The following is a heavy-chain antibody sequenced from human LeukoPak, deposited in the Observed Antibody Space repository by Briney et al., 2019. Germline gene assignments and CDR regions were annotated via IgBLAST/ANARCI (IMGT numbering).Heavy chain of an antibody. CDR2: IIPSGHTT. V-gene: IGHV3-23*01. CDR1: GFTFSSHG. Sequence: GGSLRLSCAASGFTFSSHGMNWVRQAPGKGLEWVSGIIPSGHTTYYADSVRGRFTISRDNSKNTLYLQMNSLRADDTAVYYCAKDRPENYWGQGTLVTVSS. D-gene: IGHD1-14*01. J-gene: IGHJ4*02. CDR3: AKDRPENY.